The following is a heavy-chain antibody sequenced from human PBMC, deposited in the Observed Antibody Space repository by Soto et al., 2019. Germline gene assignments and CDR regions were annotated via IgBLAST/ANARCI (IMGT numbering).Heavy chain of an antibody. CDR1: GFTVSSNY. V-gene: IGHV3-66*01. CDR3: ARVMVRGVIRY. D-gene: IGHD3-10*01. J-gene: IGHJ4*02. Sequence: GGSLRLSCAASGFTVSSNYMSWVRQAPGKGLEWVSVIYSGGSTYYADSVKGRFTISRDNSKNTLYLQMNSLRAEDTAVYYCARVMVRGVIRYWGQGTLVTVSS. CDR2: IYSGGST.